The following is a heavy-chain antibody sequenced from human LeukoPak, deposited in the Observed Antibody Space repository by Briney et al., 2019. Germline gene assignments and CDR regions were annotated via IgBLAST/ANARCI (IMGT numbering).Heavy chain of an antibody. Sequence: GWSLRLSCAASGFTFDDYCMSWVRQAPGTGLEGVSAINWKGGSTGYADSVKGRFTICRDNAKSSLYLQMNSLRAEDTALYYCARDVGYGTSRFDYWGQGTLVTVSS. CDR3: ARDVGYGTSRFDY. D-gene: IGHD2-2*03. CDR2: INWKGGST. J-gene: IGHJ4*02. V-gene: IGHV3-20*04. CDR1: GFTFDDYC.